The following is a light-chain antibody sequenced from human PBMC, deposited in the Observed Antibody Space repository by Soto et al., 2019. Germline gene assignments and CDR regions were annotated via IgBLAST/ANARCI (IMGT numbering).Light chain of an antibody. CDR3: QSYYSSLSGWV. CDR2: GNS. CDR1: SSNIGAGYD. J-gene: IGLJ3*02. Sequence: QSVLTQPPSVSGAPGQRVTISCTGSSSNIGAGYDVHWYQQLPGTAPTLLISGNSNRPSGVPDRFSGSKSGTSASLAITGLQAEDEADYYCQSYYSSLSGWVFGGGTQLTVL. V-gene: IGLV1-40*01.